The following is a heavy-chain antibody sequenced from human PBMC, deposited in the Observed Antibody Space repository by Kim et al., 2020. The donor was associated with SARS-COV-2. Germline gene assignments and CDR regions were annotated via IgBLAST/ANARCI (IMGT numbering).Heavy chain of an antibody. CDR2: ISAYNGNT. CDR3: AREGIKQWLARVDYYYYGMDV. CDR1: GYTFTSYG. D-gene: IGHD6-19*01. J-gene: IGHJ6*02. V-gene: IGHV1-18*04. Sequence: ASVKVSCKASGYTFTSYGISWVRQAPGQGLEWMGWISAYNGNTNYAQKLQGRVTMTTDTSTSTAYMELRSLRFDDTAVYYCAREGIKQWLARVDYYYYGMDVWGQGTTVTVSS.